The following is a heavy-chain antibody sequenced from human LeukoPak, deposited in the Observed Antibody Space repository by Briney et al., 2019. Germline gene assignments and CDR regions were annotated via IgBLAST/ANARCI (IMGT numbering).Heavy chain of an antibody. CDR1: GFTFNNYA. CDR2: ISNNGGNT. D-gene: IGHD6-13*01. Sequence: PGGSLRLSCSGSGFTFNNYAIHWVRQAPGKGLEYVSTISNNGGNTNYADSVKGRFTISRDNSKNTVYLQMSSLRAEDTAVYYCVKAAGSWYGYFDYWGQGTLVTVSS. CDR3: VKAAGSWYGYFDY. J-gene: IGHJ4*02. V-gene: IGHV3-64D*06.